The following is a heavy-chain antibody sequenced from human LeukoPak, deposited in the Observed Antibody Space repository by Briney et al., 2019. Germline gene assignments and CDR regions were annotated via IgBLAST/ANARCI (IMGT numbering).Heavy chain of an antibody. CDR2: IYYSGST. D-gene: IGHD6-13*01. CDR3: AKYSSSWQYNWFDP. V-gene: IGHV4-59*01. Sequence: PSETLSLTCTVSGGSISSYYWSWIRQPPGKGLEWIGYIYYSGSTNYNPSLKSRVTISVDTSKNQFSLKLSSVTAADTAVYYCAKYSSSWQYNWFDPWGQGTLVTVSS. J-gene: IGHJ5*02. CDR1: GGSISSYY.